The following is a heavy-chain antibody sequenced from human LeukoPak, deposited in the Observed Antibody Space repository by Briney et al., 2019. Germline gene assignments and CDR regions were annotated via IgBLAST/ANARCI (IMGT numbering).Heavy chain of an antibody. CDR3: AIFKENGY. D-gene: IGHD2-8*01. CDR2: INNGGSSR. J-gene: IGHJ4*02. V-gene: IGHV3-74*01. Sequence: GGSLRLSCAASGFTFTSYWMHWVRQVPGKGLVWVSYINNGGSSRSYADSVKGRFTISRDNAKNMLYLQMNSLRVEDTAVYYCAIFKENGYWGQGTLVTVSS. CDR1: GFTFTSYW.